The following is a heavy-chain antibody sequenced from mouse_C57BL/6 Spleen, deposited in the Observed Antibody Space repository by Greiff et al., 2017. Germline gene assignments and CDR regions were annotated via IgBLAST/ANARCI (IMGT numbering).Heavy chain of an antibody. CDR1: GYTFTSYW. J-gene: IGHJ2*01. Sequence: VQLQQSGTVLARPGASVKMSCKTSGYTFTSYWMHWVKQRPGQGLEWIGAIYPGNSDTSYNQKFKGKAKLTAVTSASTAYMELSSLTNEDSAVYYCTRGNMNDGYYGDFDYWGQGTTLTVSS. V-gene: IGHV1-5*01. CDR2: IYPGNSDT. D-gene: IGHD2-3*01. CDR3: TRGNMNDGYYGDFDY.